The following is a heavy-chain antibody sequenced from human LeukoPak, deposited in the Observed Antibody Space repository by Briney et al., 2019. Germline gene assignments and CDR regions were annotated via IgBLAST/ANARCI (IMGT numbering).Heavy chain of an antibody. CDR2: IYTSGST. D-gene: IGHD3-3*01. CDR3: ARGLYYDFWSGYLTPYYLDY. Sequence: SETLSLTCTVSGGSISSGSYYWSWIRQPAGKGLEWIGRIYTSGSTNYNPSLKSRVTISVDTSKNQFSLKLSSVTAADTAVYYCARGLYYDFWSGYLTPYYLDYWGQGTLVTVSS. J-gene: IGHJ4*02. V-gene: IGHV4-61*02. CDR1: GGSISSGSYY.